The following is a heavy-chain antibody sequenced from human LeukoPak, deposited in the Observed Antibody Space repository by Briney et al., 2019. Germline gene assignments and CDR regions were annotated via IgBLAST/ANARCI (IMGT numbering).Heavy chain of an antibody. CDR3: ARGGTGELDY. CDR2: ISSSSSYI. CDR1: GFTFSSYS. J-gene: IGHJ4*02. D-gene: IGHD7-27*01. Sequence: GGSLRLSCAASGFTFSSYSMNWVRQAPGKGLEWASSISSSSSYIYYADSVKGRFTISRDNAKNSLYLQMNSLRAEDTAVYYCARGGTGELDYWGQGTLVTVSS. V-gene: IGHV3-21*01.